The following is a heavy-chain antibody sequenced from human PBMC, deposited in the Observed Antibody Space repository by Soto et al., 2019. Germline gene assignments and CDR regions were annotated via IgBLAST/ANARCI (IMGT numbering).Heavy chain of an antibody. CDR3: ARALMAGPRPVDY. D-gene: IGHD6-19*01. V-gene: IGHV3-53*01. CDR1: GFTVSSNY. J-gene: IGHJ4*02. Sequence: GGSLRLSCAASGFTVSSNYMSWVRQAPGKGLEWVSVIYSGGSTYYADSVKGRFTISRDNSKNTLYLQMNSLRAEDTAVYYCARALMAGPRPVDYWGQGTLVTVSS. CDR2: IYSGGST.